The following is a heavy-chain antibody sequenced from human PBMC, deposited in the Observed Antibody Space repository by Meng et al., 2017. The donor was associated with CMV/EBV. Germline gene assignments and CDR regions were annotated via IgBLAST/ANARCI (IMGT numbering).Heavy chain of an antibody. CDR3: ARGNNYDFWSGDAFDI. CDR1: GFTFSSYW. D-gene: IGHD3-3*01. CDR2: IKQDGSEK. Sequence: GGSLRLSCAASGFTFSSYWMSWVRQAPGKGLEWVANIKQDGSEKYYVDSVKGRFTIARDNTKNSLYLQMNSLRAEATAVYYCARGNNYDFWSGDAFDIWGQGTMVTVSS. J-gene: IGHJ3*02. V-gene: IGHV3-7*01.